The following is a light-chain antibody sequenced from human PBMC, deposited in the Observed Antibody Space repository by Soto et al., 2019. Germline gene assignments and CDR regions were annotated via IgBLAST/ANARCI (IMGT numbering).Light chain of an antibody. J-gene: IGLJ1*01. CDR2: EVS. CDR1: RSDVGGYNY. CDR3: SSYTSTDTLVV. Sequence: QSALTQPASVSGSPGQSITISCTGTRSDVGGYNYVSWYQQHPGKAPKLIIYEVSNRPSGVSNRFSGSKSGNTASLTISRLQAEDEADYYCSSYTSTDTLVVFGTGTKGTVL. V-gene: IGLV2-14*01.